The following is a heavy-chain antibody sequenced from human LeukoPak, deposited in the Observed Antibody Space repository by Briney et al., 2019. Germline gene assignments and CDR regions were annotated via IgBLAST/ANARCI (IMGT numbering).Heavy chain of an antibody. CDR2: IYYSGST. CDR1: GGSISSHY. CDR3: ARHHRRGYSYFDY. V-gene: IGHV4-59*11. D-gene: IGHD5-18*01. Sequence: SETLSLTCTVSGGSISSHYWSWIRQPPGKGLEWIGYIYYSGSTNYNPSLKSRVTISVDTSKNQFSLKLSSVTAADTAVYYCARHHRRGYSYFDYWGQGTLVTVSS. J-gene: IGHJ4*02.